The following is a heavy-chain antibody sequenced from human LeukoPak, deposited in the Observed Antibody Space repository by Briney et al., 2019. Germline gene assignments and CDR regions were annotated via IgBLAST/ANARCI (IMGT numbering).Heavy chain of an antibody. CDR3: ARLFRYGYDNVWESYRYHDY. D-gene: IGHD3-16*02. CDR1: GYSFTSNW. J-gene: IGHJ4*02. CDR2: INPGDSDT. V-gene: IGHV5-51*01. Sequence: GXXLKISCKSSGYSFTSNWIGWVRQMPGKGLERMGIINPGDSDTKYSPSFQGQVTISADKSISTAHLQWSSLKASDTAIYYCARLFRYGYDNVWESYRYHDYWGQGTLVTVSS.